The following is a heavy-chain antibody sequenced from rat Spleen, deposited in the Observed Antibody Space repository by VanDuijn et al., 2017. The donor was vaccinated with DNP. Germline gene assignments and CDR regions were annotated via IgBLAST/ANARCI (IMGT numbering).Heavy chain of an antibody. J-gene: IGHJ3*01. D-gene: IGHD1-6*01. CDR3: ATRDYYTGPYNSFAH. CDR1: GFIFSDYA. Sequence: EVQLVESGGDLVQPGRSLKISCAASGFIFSDYAMAWVRQAPTKGLEWVASISTGGGNTYYRDSVKGRFAISRDNAKDTLYLQMDSLRSEDTATYYCATRDYYTGPYNSFAHWGQGTLVTVSS. CDR2: ISTGGGNT. V-gene: IGHV5S23*01.